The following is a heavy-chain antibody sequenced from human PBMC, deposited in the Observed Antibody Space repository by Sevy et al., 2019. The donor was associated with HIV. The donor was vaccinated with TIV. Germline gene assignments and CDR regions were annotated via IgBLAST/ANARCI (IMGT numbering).Heavy chain of an antibody. Sequence: SETLSLTCTVSGGSISSYYWSWIRQPPGKGLEWIGYINYSGSTNYNPSLKSRVTISVDTSKNQFSLKLSSVTAADTAVYYCARDDRSDGDYYYYGMDVWGQGTTVTVSS. CDR1: GGSISSYY. D-gene: IGHD4-17*01. CDR3: ARDDRSDGDYYYYGMDV. V-gene: IGHV4-59*01. CDR2: INYSGST. J-gene: IGHJ6*02.